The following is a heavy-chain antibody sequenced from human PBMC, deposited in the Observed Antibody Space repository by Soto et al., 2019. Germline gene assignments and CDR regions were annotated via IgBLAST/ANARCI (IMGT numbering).Heavy chain of an antibody. J-gene: IGHJ4*02. Sequence: QVPLVQSGAEVKKPGASVKVSCKASGYTFTSYDINWVRQATGQGLEWMGWMNPNSGNTGYAQKFQGRVTMTRNTSISTAYMELSSLRSEDTAVYYCARGGYDYVWGSKGDFDYWGQGTLVTVSS. V-gene: IGHV1-8*01. CDR1: GYTFTSYD. D-gene: IGHD3-16*01. CDR2: MNPNSGNT. CDR3: ARGGYDYVWGSKGDFDY.